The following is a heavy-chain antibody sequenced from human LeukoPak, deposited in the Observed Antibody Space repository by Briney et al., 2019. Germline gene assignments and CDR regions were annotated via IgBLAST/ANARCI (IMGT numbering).Heavy chain of an antibody. CDR1: GGSISAIPYY. CDR2: VYYPGSP. CDR3: ARSHFYGSGVDS. J-gene: IGHJ5*01. V-gene: IGHV4-39*01. D-gene: IGHD3-10*01. Sequence: SETLSLTCTISGGSISAIPYYWGWIRQPPGKGLEWIGSVYYPGSPYYSPSLKTRVTISVDTPKNQFSLKLSSVTAADTAVYFRARSHFYGSGVDSWGQGTLVTVSS.